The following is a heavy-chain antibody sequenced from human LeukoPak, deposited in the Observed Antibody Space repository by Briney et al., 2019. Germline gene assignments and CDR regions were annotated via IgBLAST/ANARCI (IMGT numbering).Heavy chain of an antibody. CDR1: EFIFSNYG. CDR2: ISYDGSDN. V-gene: IGHV3-30*18. D-gene: IGHD3-22*01. CDR3: AKDQSAGYYDSSGYWGHFDY. Sequence: GGSLRLSCAASEFIFSNYGMHWVRQAPGKGLEWVAVISYDGSDNYYVDSVKGRFTLSRDNSKNTLYLQMNGLRAEDTAVYYCAKDQSAGYYDSSGYWGHFDYWGQGTLVTVPS. J-gene: IGHJ4*02.